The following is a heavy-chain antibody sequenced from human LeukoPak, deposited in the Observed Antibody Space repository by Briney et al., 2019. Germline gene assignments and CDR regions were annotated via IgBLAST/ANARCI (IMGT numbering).Heavy chain of an antibody. CDR3: AKVSVRHYYDSSGYYDY. Sequence: GGFLRLSCAASGFTFSSYAMSWVRQAPGKGLEWVSAISGSGGSTYYADSVKGRFTISRDNSKNTLYLQMNSLRAEDTAVYYCAKVSVRHYYDSSGYYDYWGQGTLVTVSS. CDR1: GFTFSSYA. CDR2: ISGSGGST. D-gene: IGHD3-22*01. J-gene: IGHJ4*02. V-gene: IGHV3-23*01.